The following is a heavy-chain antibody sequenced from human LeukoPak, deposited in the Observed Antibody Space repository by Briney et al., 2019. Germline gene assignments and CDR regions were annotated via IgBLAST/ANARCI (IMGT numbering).Heavy chain of an antibody. D-gene: IGHD3-22*01. CDR3: ARVDYYDRSGYFDY. J-gene: IGHJ4*02. V-gene: IGHV5-51*01. Sequence: GESLKISCKGFGYTFTNYWIGWVRQMPGKGLEWMGVIYPGDSRTRYSPSFQGQVTISADKSLSTAYLQWNSLKASDTAMYYCARVDYYDRSGYFDYWGQGTQVTVSS. CDR1: GYTFTNYW. CDR2: IYPGDSRT.